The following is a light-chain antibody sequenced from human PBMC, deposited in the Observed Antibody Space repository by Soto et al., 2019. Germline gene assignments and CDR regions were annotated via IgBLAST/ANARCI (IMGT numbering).Light chain of an antibody. Sequence: IVMTQSPATLSVSPGERATLSCRASQSVSINIAWFQQKPGRPPSLLIYDASTRATGIPARFSGSGSGTELTLAISSLQSEDYATYFCQQYYNWPPSWTFGQGTKVEIK. CDR1: QSVSIN. CDR3: QQYYNWPPSWT. J-gene: IGKJ1*01. V-gene: IGKV3-15*01. CDR2: DAS.